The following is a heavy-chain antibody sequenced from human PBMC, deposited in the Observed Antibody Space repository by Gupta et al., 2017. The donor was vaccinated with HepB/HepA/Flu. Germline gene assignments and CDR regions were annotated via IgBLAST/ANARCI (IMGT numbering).Heavy chain of an antibody. V-gene: IGHV4-4*02. D-gene: IGHD6-19*01. CDR3: AGQGGWYINY. J-gene: IGHJ4*02. Sequence: HAGTSKYNPSLNSRVTISMDKSNNQFFLNLNSVTAADTAVYYCAGQGGWYINYWGQGTLVTVSS. CDR2: HAGTS.